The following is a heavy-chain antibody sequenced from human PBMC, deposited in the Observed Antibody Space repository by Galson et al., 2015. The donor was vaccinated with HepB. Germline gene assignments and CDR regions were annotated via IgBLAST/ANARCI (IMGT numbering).Heavy chain of an antibody. D-gene: IGHD5-12*01. J-gene: IGHJ4*02. CDR2: IFNDGVV. CDR1: GFTVNSNY. CDR3: ARVAVGALESGDGDY. V-gene: IGHV3-53*01. Sequence: SLRLSCAVSGFTVNSNYMSWVRQAPEKGLEWVSVIFNDGVVFYADSVKGRFTISRDNSKNTLCLEMNSLRAEDTALYFCARVAVGALESGDGDYWGRGALVTVSS.